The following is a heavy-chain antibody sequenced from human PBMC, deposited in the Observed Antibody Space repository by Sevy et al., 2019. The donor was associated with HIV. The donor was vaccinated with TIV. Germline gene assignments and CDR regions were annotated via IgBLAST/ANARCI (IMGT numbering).Heavy chain of an antibody. V-gene: IGHV3-66*01. CDR1: GFTFTIYA. D-gene: IGHD3-22*01. CDR3: ARDRYYDASGYYYYYYGMDV. J-gene: IGHJ6*02. Sequence: GESLKISCAASGFTFTIYAMTWVRQAPGRGLEWVSLIDSDGSAYYADSVKGRFTISRDNVKNTLYLQINALRAEDTGLYFCARDRYYDASGYYYYYYGMDVWGQGTTVTVSS. CDR2: IDSDGSA.